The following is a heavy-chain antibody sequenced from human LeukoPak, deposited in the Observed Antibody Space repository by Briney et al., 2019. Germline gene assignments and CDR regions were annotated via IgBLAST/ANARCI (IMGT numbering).Heavy chain of an antibody. V-gene: IGHV4-34*01. CDR1: GGSFSGYY. D-gene: IGHD4-23*01. J-gene: IGHJ4*02. CDR3: VKYGGSLPRYMDY. Sequence: SETLSLTCAVHGGSFSGYYWSWIRQPPGKGLEWIGEINHSGSTNYNPSLKSRVTISVDTSKNQFSLKLSSVTAADTAVYYCVKYGGSLPRYMDYWGQGTLVTVSS. CDR2: INHSGST.